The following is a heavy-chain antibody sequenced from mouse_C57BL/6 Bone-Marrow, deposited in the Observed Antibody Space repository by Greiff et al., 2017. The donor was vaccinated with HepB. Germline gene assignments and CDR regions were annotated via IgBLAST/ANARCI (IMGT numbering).Heavy chain of an antibody. CDR2: ISDGGSYT. Sequence: EVQLVESGGGLVKPGGSLKLSCAASGFTFSSYAMSWVRQTPEKRLEWVATISDGGSYTYYPDNVKGRFTISRDNAKNNLYLQMSHLKSEDTAMYYCARVLLRPYYFDYWGQGTTLTVSS. CDR1: GFTFSSYA. J-gene: IGHJ2*01. CDR3: ARVLLRPYYFDY. D-gene: IGHD1-1*01. V-gene: IGHV5-4*01.